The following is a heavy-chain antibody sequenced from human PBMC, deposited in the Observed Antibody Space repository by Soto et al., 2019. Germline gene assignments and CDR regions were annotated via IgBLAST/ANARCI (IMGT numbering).Heavy chain of an antibody. CDR3: AKEGYDSGWYWDS. CDR1: GFTFSGSA. V-gene: IGHV3-23*01. Sequence: VQLLESGGGLVQPGGSLRLSCAASGFTFSGSAMTWVRQAPGKWLEYVSSITSSGSEGFHAASVKGRFTMSRDNSKTMLYLQMNSLRAEDTAVYYCAKEGYDSGWYWDSWGQGALVTVSS. J-gene: IGHJ4*02. CDR2: ITSSGSEG. D-gene: IGHD6-19*01.